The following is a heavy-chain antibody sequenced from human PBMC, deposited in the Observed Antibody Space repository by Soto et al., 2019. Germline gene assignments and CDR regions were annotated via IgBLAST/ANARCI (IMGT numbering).Heavy chain of an antibody. Sequence: ASVKVSCKASGGTFSSYAISWARQAPGQGLEWMGGIIPIFGTANYAQKFQGRVTITADESTSTAYMELSSLRSEDTAVYYCARGYLVRGIDYWGQGTLVTVSS. V-gene: IGHV1-69*13. CDR3: ARGYLVRGIDY. J-gene: IGHJ4*02. CDR2: IIPIFGTA. CDR1: GGTFSSYA. D-gene: IGHD1-20*01.